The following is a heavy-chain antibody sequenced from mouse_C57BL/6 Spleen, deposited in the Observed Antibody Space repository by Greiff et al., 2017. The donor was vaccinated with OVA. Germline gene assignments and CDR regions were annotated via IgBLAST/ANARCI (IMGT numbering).Heavy chain of an antibody. CDR1: GFTFSDYG. CDR3: ARGADGYYVGFDY. Sequence: EVHLVESGGGLVKPGGSLKLSCAASGFTFSDYGMHWVRQAPEKGLEWVASLSSGSSTIYYAETVKGRFTISRDNAKNTLFLQRTSLRAEDTAMYYCARGADGYYVGFDYWGQGTTLTVSS. V-gene: IGHV5-17*01. CDR2: LSSGSSTI. J-gene: IGHJ2*01. D-gene: IGHD2-3*01.